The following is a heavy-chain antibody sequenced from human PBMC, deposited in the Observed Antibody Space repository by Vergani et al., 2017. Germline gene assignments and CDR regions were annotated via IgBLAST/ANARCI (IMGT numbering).Heavy chain of an antibody. Sequence: QLQLQESGPRLVKPSETLSLTCSLSGMSISTNNYYWGWIRQPPGKGLEWIGRIYDSRNNNYSPSLKSRVSISVDTSKNKFSLNLTSVTAADTAVYYCARNLRQLARNDFFDIWGHGTLVTVSS. J-gene: IGHJ3*02. V-gene: IGHV4-39*01. CDR1: GMSISTNNYY. CDR3: ARNLRQLARNDFFDI. D-gene: IGHD6-6*01. CDR2: IYDSRNN.